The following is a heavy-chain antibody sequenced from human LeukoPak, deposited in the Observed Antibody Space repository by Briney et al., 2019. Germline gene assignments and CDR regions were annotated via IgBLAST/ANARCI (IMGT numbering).Heavy chain of an antibody. CDR1: GFIFSTYW. Sequence: GSLRLSCEVSGFIFSTYWMTWVRQAPGKGLEWVATIKQDGSDEYYVDSVKGRFTISRDNAKNSLYLQMDGLRAEDTAVYHCARKLYYYGTSPASWFGPWGQGTLVTVSS. D-gene: IGHD3-22*01. J-gene: IGHJ5*02. V-gene: IGHV3-7*01. CDR2: IKQDGSDE. CDR3: ARKLYYYGTSPASWFGP.